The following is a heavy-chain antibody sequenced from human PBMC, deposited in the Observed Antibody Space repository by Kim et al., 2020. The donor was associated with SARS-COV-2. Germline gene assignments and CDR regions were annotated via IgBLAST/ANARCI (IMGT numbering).Heavy chain of an antibody. V-gene: IGHV3-9*01. CDR2: ISWNSGSI. J-gene: IGHJ5*02. Sequence: GGSLRLSCAASGFTFDDYAMHWVRQAPGKGLEWVSGISWNSGSIGYADSVKGRFTISRDNAKNSLYLQMNSLRAEDTALYYCAKDYGDYISNWFDPWGQG. CDR3: AKDYGDYISNWFDP. CDR1: GFTFDDYA. D-gene: IGHD4-17*01.